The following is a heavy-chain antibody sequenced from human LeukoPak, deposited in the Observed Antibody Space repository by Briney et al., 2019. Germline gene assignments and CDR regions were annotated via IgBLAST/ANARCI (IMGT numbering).Heavy chain of an antibody. D-gene: IGHD2-15*01. CDR2: ITPGTTDI. CDR3: ARRGTTYCTVDSCHPNWFDP. V-gene: IGHV3-21*04. Sequence: GGSLRLSCAASGFTFSTYSMDWVRQAPGKGLQWVSTITPGTTDIYYGDSVKGRSTISRDDAKNSLYLLMNSLRAEDTAVYYCARRGTTYCTVDSCHPNWFDPWGQGTLVTVSS. CDR1: GFTFSTYS. J-gene: IGHJ5*02.